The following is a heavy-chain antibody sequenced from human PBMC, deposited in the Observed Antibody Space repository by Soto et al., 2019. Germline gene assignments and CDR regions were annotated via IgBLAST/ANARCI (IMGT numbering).Heavy chain of an antibody. Sequence: EVQLLESGGGLVQPGGSLRLSCAASGFTFSSYAMSWVRQAPGKGLEWVSAISGSGGSTYYADSVKGRFTISRDNSKNTLYLQMNSLRAEDTAVYYCAKPYYYGSGSYFRVYYFDYWGQGTLVTVSS. CDR1: GFTFSSYA. J-gene: IGHJ4*02. CDR2: ISGSGGST. CDR3: AKPYYYGSGSYFRVYYFDY. V-gene: IGHV3-23*01. D-gene: IGHD3-10*01.